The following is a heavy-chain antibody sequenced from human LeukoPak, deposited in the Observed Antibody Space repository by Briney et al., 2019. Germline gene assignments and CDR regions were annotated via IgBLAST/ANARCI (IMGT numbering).Heavy chain of an antibody. J-gene: IGHJ3*02. D-gene: IGHD4-17*01. Sequence: ASVKVSCKASGYTFTSYDINWVRQATGQGLEWMGWMNPNSGNTGYARKFQGRVTMTRNTSISTAYMELSSLRSEDTAVYYCARFDYEDAFDIWGQGTMVTVSS. CDR3: ARFDYEDAFDI. V-gene: IGHV1-8*01. CDR2: MNPNSGNT. CDR1: GYTFTSYD.